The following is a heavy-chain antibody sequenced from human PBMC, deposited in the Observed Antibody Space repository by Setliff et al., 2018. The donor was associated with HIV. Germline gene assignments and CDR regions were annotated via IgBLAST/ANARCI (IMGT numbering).Heavy chain of an antibody. CDR1: GFTFRSFC. CDR3: AREYAMAARY. CDR2: INENGNEK. Sequence: GGSLRLSCAASGFTFRSFCLSWVRQVPGKGLEWVANINENGNEKYYVDSVKGRFTISRDNAKNSLYLQMNSLRVEDTAVYYCAREYAMAARYRGRGTLVTVSS. D-gene: IGHD2-15*01. V-gene: IGHV3-7*03. J-gene: IGHJ4*02.